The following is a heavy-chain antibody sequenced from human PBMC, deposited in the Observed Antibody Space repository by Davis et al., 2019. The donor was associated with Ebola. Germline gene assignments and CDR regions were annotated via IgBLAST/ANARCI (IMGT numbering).Heavy chain of an antibody. CDR1: GFTFSSYA. V-gene: IGHV3-30-3*01. CDR3: ARDEIVGATLDY. CDR2: ISYDGSNK. J-gene: IGHJ4*02. Sequence: GESLKISCAASGFTFSSYAMHWVRQAPGKGLEWVAVISYDGSNKYYADSVKGRFTISRDNSKNTLYLQMNSLRAEDTAVYYCARDEIVGATLDYWGQGTLVTVSS. D-gene: IGHD1-26*01.